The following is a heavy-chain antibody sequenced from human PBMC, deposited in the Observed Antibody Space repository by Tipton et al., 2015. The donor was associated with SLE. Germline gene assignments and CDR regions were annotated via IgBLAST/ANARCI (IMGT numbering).Heavy chain of an antibody. CDR1: GGSISSYY. V-gene: IGHV4-59*01. D-gene: IGHD3-22*01. CDR2: IYNSGST. J-gene: IGHJ6*02. CDR3: ARDPAVYYYDSRRTLKYYYHSLDV. Sequence: TLSLTCSISGGSISSYYWTWIRQPPGKGLEWIGNIYNSGSTNYNPSLKSRVTISLDTSKNQFSLKLSSVTAADTAVYYCARDPAVYYYDSRRTLKYYYHSLDVWCQGTAVTVSS.